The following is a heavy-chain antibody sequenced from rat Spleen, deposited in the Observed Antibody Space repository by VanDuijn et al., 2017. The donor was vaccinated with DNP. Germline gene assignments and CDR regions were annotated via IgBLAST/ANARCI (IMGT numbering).Heavy chain of an antibody. V-gene: IGHV1-43*01. CDR2: INTGSGGT. Sequence: QVQLRQSGAELAKPGSSVKISCKASGYTFTSYYIAWIKQTTGQGLEYIGYINTGSGGTHYNEKFKGKATLTVDRSSSTAFMQLSGLTPDDSAVYYCARTIRIYYGLLPFAYWGQGTLVTVSS. D-gene: IGHD1-6*01. CDR1: GYTFTSYY. J-gene: IGHJ3*01. CDR3: ARTIRIYYGLLPFAY.